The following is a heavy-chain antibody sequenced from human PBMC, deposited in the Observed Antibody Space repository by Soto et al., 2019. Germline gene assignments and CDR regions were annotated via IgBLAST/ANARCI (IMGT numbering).Heavy chain of an antibody. J-gene: IGHJ6*03. CDR2: IYYSGST. CDR1: GGSISSYY. V-gene: IGHV4-59*01. D-gene: IGHD3-3*01. Sequence: TSETLSLTCTVSGGSISSYYWSWIRQPPGKGLEWIGYIYYSGSTNYNPSLKSRVTISVDTSKNQFSLKLSSVTAADTAVYYCARTAGPYYDFWSGYYDPYYYYMDVWGKGTTVTSP. CDR3: ARTAGPYYDFWSGYYDPYYYYMDV.